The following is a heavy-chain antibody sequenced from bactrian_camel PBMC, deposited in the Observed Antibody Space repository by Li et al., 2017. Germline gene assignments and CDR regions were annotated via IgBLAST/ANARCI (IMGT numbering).Heavy chain of an antibody. CDR2: MHSDGPTT. V-gene: IGHV3S1*01. CDR3: ALVRRTDRSRSCPSGAGYTF. Sequence: HVQLVESGGGSVPAGGSLRLSCVVSGYTDILHCMAWFRQAPGNEREEDVSMHSDGPTTYTDSVKGRFTVSEDVDRRTLYLKMDNLKSTDTAMYYCALVRRTDRSRSCPSGAGYTFWGQGTQVTVS. J-gene: IGHJ4*01. D-gene: IGHD3*01. CDR1: GYTDILHC.